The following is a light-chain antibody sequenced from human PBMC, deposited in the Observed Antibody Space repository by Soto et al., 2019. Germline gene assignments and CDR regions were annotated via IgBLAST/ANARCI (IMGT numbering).Light chain of an antibody. CDR3: HQTYTIPQT. J-gene: IGKJ1*01. Sequence: DIQMTQSPSSLSASVGDRVTITCRASQTINSYLNWYQQKPGKAPNLLIYTASNLASGVPSRFSGSGSGTDFTLTISSLQPGDFATYFCHQTYTIPQTFGQGTIVEIK. CDR2: TAS. V-gene: IGKV1-39*01. CDR1: QTINSY.